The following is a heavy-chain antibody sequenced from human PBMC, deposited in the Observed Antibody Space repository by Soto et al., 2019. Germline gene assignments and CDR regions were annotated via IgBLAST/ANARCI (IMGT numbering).Heavy chain of an antibody. CDR2: INAGNGNT. V-gene: IGHV1-3*01. CDR1: GYGFASYS. J-gene: IGHJ6*02. Sequence: GASVEVCSKACGYGFASYSMHWVRQAHGQRLEWMGWINAGNGNTKYSQKFQGRVTITRDTSASTAYMELSSLRSEDTAVYYCARDPSYYGMDVWGQGTTVTVSS. CDR3: ARDPSYYGMDV.